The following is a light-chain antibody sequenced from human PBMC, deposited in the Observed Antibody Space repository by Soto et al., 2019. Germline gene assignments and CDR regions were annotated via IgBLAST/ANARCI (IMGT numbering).Light chain of an antibody. J-gene: IGKJ4*01. CDR2: GAS. V-gene: IGKV3-15*01. CDR1: QSVNTN. CDR3: QQYKNWPPVT. Sequence: ETVMTQSPATLSVSVGERATLSCRASQSVNTNLAWYQQKPGQAPRLLIYGASIRATGVKARFSGSGSGTDFTLTISSLQPEDFAVYFCQQYKNWPPVTFGGGTKVEIK.